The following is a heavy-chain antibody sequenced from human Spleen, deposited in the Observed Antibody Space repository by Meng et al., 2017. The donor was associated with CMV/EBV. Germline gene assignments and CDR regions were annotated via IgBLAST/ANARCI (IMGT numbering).Heavy chain of an antibody. Sequence: ASVKVSCKASNYTFTSNAISWVRQAPGQGLEWMGWISTHNAEANYAQKFQGRVTMTTDTSISTAYMELSSLRSEDTAVYYCARNPPSTGDFDYWGQGTVVTVSS. CDR3: ARNPPSTGDFDY. D-gene: IGHD3-10*01. CDR2: ISTHNAEA. CDR1: NYTFTSNA. J-gene: IGHJ4*02. V-gene: IGHV1-18*04.